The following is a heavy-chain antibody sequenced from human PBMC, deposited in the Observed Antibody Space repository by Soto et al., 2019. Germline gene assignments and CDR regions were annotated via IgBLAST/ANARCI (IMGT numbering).Heavy chain of an antibody. D-gene: IGHD2-15*01. Sequence: GGSLRLSCAASGFTFSSYWMHWVRQAPGKGLVWVSRINSDGSSTSYADSVKGRFTISRDNAKNTLYLQMNRLRAEDTAVYYCARGNRMDCSGGSCYRGALTYYYYGMDVWGQGTTVTVSS. CDR3: ARGNRMDCSGGSCYRGALTYYYYGMDV. CDR1: GFTFSSYW. J-gene: IGHJ6*02. CDR2: INSDGSST. V-gene: IGHV3-74*01.